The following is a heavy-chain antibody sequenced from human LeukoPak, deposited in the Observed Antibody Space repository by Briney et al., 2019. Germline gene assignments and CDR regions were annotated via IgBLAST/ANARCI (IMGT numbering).Heavy chain of an antibody. CDR3: ARAKDGTNILDY. CDR2: ISYNGVIK. D-gene: IGHD5-24*01. Sequence: GGSLRLSCAASGFTFSDFAIHWVRQAPGKGLEWVTLISYNGVIKYYGDSVKGRFTISRDNSKNTLYLQMDTLRAEDTAVYYCARAKDGTNILDYWGQGTLVTVSS. CDR1: GFTFSDFA. J-gene: IGHJ4*02. V-gene: IGHV3-30-3*01.